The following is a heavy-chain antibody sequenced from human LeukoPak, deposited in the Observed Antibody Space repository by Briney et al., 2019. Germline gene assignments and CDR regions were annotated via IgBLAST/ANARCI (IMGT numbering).Heavy chain of an antibody. V-gene: IGHV3-7*01. CDR3: AKDLISPRSAGSSEKLDY. J-gene: IGHJ4*02. D-gene: IGHD3-10*01. CDR1: GFTFSSYW. Sequence: PGGSLRLSCAASGFTFSSYWMSWVRQAPGKGLEWVANIKQDGSEKYYVDSVKGRFTISRDNVKNSLYLQMNSLRAEDTAVYYCAKDLISPRSAGSSEKLDYWGQGTLVTVSS. CDR2: IKQDGSEK.